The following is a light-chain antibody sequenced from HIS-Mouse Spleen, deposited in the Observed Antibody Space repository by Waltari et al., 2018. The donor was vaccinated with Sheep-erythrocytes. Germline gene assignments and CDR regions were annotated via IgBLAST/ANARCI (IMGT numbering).Light chain of an antibody. Sequence: QAVLTQPSSLSASPGASASLTCTLRSGINVGTYRIYGYQQKQGHPPQYLLRYKSDSDKQQGSEVPSRFSGSKDASANAGILLISGLQSEDEADYYCMIWHSSAVVFGGGTKLTVL. V-gene: IGLV5-45*02. CDR2: YKSDSDK. J-gene: IGLJ2*01. CDR1: SGINVGTYR. CDR3: MIWHSSAVV.